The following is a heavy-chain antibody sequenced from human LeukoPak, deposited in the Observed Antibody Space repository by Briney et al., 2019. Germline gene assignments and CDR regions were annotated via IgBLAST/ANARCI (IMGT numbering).Heavy chain of an antibody. CDR1: GGTFSSYA. V-gene: IGHV1-69*01. CDR2: IIPIFGTA. D-gene: IGHD6-13*01. CDR3: ARDRYSSSGYNWFDP. Sequence: SVKVSCKASGGTFSSYAISWVRQAPGQGLEWMGGIIPIFGTANYAQKFQGRVTITADESTSTAYMELSSQRSEDTAVYYCARDRYSSSGYNWFDPWGQGTLVTVSS. J-gene: IGHJ5*02.